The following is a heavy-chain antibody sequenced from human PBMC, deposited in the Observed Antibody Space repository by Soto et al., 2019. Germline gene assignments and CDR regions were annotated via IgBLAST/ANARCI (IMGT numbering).Heavy chain of an antibody. V-gene: IGHV1-69*13. J-gene: IGHJ5*02. Sequence: ASVKVSCKASGGTFSSYAISWVRQAPGQGLEWMGGIIPIFGTANHAQKFQGRVTITADESTSTAYMELSSLRSEDTAVYYCARGGYQLLSWFDPWGQGTLVTVSS. D-gene: IGHD2-2*01. CDR1: GGTFSSYA. CDR2: IIPIFGTA. CDR3: ARGGYQLLSWFDP.